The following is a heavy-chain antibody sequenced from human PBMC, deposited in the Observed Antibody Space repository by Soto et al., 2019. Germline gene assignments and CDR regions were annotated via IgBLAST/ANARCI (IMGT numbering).Heavy chain of an antibody. CDR1: GFTFSDYV. J-gene: IGHJ6*02. D-gene: IGHD3-10*01. CDR2: ISDGGERT. V-gene: IGHV3-23*01. Sequence: EVQLLESGGDLVQPGGSLRLSCVASGFTFSDYVMSWVRQVPGKGLEWVSSISDGGERTDYRDSVRGRFTISRDNARFTLHLQMNSLRVDDTAISFCARDRSTEFGLDVWGQGTTVTVSS. CDR3: ARDRSTEFGLDV.